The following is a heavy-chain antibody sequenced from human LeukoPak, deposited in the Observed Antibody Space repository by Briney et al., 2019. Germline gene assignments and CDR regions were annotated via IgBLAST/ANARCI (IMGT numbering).Heavy chain of an antibody. CDR2: IKQDGSEK. D-gene: IGHD3-22*01. Sequence: GGTLRLSCAASGFTFSSYGMDWVRQAPGKGLEWVANIKQDGSEKYYVDSVKGRFTISRDNTKNSLFLHMSSLRAEDTAVYFCASSYFDNSLHAYDIWGQGTMVTVSS. J-gene: IGHJ3*02. CDR3: ASSYFDNSLHAYDI. V-gene: IGHV3-7*01. CDR1: GFTFSSYG.